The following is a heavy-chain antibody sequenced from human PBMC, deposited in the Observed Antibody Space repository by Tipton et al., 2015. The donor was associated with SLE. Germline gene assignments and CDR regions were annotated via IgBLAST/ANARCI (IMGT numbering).Heavy chain of an antibody. CDR2: IYYSGST. CDR1: GGSISSYY. J-gene: IGHJ3*02. D-gene: IGHD3-10*01. V-gene: IGHV4-59*01. Sequence: TLSLTCTVSGGSISSYYWSWIRQPPGKGLEWIGYIYYSGSTNYNPSLKSRVTISVDTSKNQFSLKLSSVTAADTAMYYCARVGGVWFGAPRTAFDIWGQGTLVTVSS. CDR3: ARVGGVWFGAPRTAFDI.